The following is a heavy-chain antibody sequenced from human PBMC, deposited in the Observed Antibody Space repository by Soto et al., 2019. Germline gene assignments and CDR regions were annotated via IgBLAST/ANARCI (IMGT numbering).Heavy chain of an antibody. D-gene: IGHD3-3*02. CDR3: AKDILAFGRFYGMDV. V-gene: IGHV3-9*01. J-gene: IGHJ6*02. CDR2: ISWNSGSI. CDR1: GFTFDNYA. Sequence: EVQLVESGGGLVQPGRSLRLSCAASGFTFDNYAMHWVRQAPGKGLEWVSRISWNSGSIGYADSVKGRFTISRDNAKNSLYLQMNSLRAEDTALYYCAKDILAFGRFYGMDVWGQGTTVTVSS.